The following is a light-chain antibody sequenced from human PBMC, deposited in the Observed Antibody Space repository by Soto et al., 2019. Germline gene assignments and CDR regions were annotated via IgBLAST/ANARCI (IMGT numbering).Light chain of an antibody. CDR1: SSDVGGYNY. CDR2: EVS. CDR3: FSHTTSSTLV. Sequence: QSALTQPASVSGSPGQSITISCTGTSSDVGGYNYVSWYQQHPAKAPKLMIYEVSNRPSGVSHRFSGSKSGNTASLTISGLQAEDEADYYCFSHTTSSTLVFGGGTQLTVL. J-gene: IGLJ3*02. V-gene: IGLV2-14*01.